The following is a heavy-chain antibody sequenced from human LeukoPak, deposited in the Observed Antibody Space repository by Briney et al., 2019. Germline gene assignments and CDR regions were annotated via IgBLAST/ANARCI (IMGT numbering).Heavy chain of an antibody. CDR1: GYTFTGYY. CDR3: ARACSGGICYSDNWFDP. Sequence: ASVKVSCKASGYTFTGYYMHWVRQAPGQGLEWMGRINPNNGGTNYAQRFQDRVTMTRDTSITTAYMELSSLKSDDTAVYYCARACSGGICYSDNWFDPWGQGTLVTVSS. J-gene: IGHJ5*02. V-gene: IGHV1-2*06. CDR2: INPNNGGT. D-gene: IGHD2-15*01.